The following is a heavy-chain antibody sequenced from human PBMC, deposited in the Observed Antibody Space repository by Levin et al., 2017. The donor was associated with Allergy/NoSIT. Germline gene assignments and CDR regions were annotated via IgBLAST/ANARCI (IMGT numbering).Heavy chain of an antibody. CDR2: IKQDGSEK. CDR3: ARDTPNQGWYFDL. V-gene: IGHV3-7*04. Sequence: GGSLRLSCAASAFTFSSSWMSWVRQAPGKALEWVANIKQDGSEKYYVDSVKGRFTISRDNAKNSLYLQMSSLRAEDTAVYYCARDTPNQGWYFDLWGRGTLVTVSS. CDR1: AFTFSSSW. J-gene: IGHJ2*01.